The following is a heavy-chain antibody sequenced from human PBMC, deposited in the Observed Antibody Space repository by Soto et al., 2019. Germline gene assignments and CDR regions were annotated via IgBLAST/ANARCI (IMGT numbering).Heavy chain of an antibody. CDR1: GGTFSNYA. V-gene: IGHV1-69*12. CDR3: AQTLGSAVAGPGRFAL. CDR2: ITPFFGTA. Sequence: QVQLVQSGAEVKKPGSSVKVSCKASGGTFSNYAISWVRQAPGQGLEWMGGITPFFGTANYAQKFQGRVTITADESMSTAYMELSRLRSEDTAVYYCAQTLGSAVAGPGRFALWGRGPLVTVSS. J-gene: IGHJ2*01. D-gene: IGHD6-19*01.